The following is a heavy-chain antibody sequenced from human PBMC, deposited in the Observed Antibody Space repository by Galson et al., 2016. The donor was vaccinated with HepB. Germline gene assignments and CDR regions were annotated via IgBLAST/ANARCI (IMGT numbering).Heavy chain of an antibody. J-gene: IGHJ4*02. V-gene: IGHV4-30-2*01. CDR1: GGSISSGGYS. Sequence: TLSLTCAVSGGSISSGGYSWSWIRQPPGKGLEWIGYIYHTGSTYYNPSLKSRVTISGDRSKNQFSLKLSFVTAADTALYYCARGEGRGGFDYWGQGTLVTISS. CDR2: IYHTGST. CDR3: ARGEGRGGFDY. D-gene: IGHD3-10*01.